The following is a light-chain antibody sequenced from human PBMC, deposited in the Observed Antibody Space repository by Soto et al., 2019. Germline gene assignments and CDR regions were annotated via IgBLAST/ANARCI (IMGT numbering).Light chain of an antibody. J-gene: IGLJ2*01. Sequence: QSVLTQPPSASGTPGQRVSISCSGSTSNIGRNTVHWYQQFPGTAPKLLIYANNLRPSGVPDRFSGSTSGTSASLAISGLQSEDEADYYCAAWDDSLNGVVFGGGTKLTVL. V-gene: IGLV1-44*01. CDR1: TSNIGRNT. CDR3: AAWDDSLNGVV. CDR2: ANN.